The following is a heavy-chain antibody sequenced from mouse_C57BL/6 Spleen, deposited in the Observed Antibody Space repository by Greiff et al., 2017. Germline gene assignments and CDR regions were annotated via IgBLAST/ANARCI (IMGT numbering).Heavy chain of an antibody. D-gene: IGHD1-1*01. CDR3: ARGYGSSYDFDY. V-gene: IGHV1-64*01. CDR1: GYTFTSYW. J-gene: IGHJ2*01. Sequence: QVQLKQPGAELVKPGASVKLSCKASGYTFTSYWMHWVKQRPGQGLEWIGMIHPNSGSTNYNEKFKSKATLTVDKSSSTAYMQLSSLTSEDSAVYYCARGYGSSYDFDYWGQGTTLTVSS. CDR2: IHPNSGST.